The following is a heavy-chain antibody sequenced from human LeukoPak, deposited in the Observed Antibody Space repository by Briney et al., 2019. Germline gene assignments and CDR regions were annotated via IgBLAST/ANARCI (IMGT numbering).Heavy chain of an antibody. J-gene: IGHJ3*02. D-gene: IGHD5-24*01. V-gene: IGHV4-34*01. CDR2: INPSEST. CDR1: DGSFNYYY. CDR3: ARARRGGYKVRDAFDI. Sequence: PSETLSLTCGVYDGSFNYYYWNWIHQPPGKGLEWIGEINPSESTNYNPSLKSRVTISVDASKKQCSLKLSSVTAADTAVYYCARARRGGYKVRDAFDIWGQGTMVTVSS.